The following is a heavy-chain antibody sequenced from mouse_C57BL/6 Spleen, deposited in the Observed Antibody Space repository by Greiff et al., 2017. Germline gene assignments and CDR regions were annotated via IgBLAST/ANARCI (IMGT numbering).Heavy chain of an antibody. CDR3: ARGGAAYYGNYYAMDY. J-gene: IGHJ4*01. CDR2: INPNNGGT. D-gene: IGHD2-10*01. V-gene: IGHV1-22*01. CDR1: GYTFTDYN. Sequence: EVQLQESGPELVKPGASVKMSCKASGYTFTDYNMHWVKQSHGKSLEWIGYINPNNGGTSYNQKFKGKATLTVNKSSSTAYMELRSLTSEDSAVYYCARGGAAYYGNYYAMDYWGQGTSVTVSS.